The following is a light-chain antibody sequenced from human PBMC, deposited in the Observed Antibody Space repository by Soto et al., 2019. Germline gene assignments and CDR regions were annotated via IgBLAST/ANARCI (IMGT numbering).Light chain of an antibody. V-gene: IGKV3-11*01. CDR3: QQRTNWLT. CDR2: DAS. Sequence: EIVLTQSPATLSLSPGERVTLSCRASQNVSPYLAWYQQKPGQAPRPLIYDASDRATGIPARFSGSGSGTDFTLTISSPEPEDSAVYYCQQRTNWLTFGPGTKVDSK. J-gene: IGKJ3*01. CDR1: QNVSPY.